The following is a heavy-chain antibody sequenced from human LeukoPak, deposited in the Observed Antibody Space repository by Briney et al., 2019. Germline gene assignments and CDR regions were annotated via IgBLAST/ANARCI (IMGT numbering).Heavy chain of an antibody. J-gene: IGHJ3*02. V-gene: IGHV3-21*01. CDR2: ISSSSSYI. D-gene: IGHD3-16*01. Sequence: GGSLRISCAASGFAFSSYSMNWVRQAPGKGLEWVSSISSSSSYIYYADSVKGRFTISRDNAKNSLYLQMNSLRAEDTAVYYCARTELRPNAFDIWGQGTMVTVSS. CDR3: ARTELRPNAFDI. CDR1: GFAFSSYS.